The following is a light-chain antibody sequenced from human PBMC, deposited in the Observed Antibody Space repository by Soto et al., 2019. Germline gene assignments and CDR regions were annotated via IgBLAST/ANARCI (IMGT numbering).Light chain of an antibody. CDR3: QHYNSYGK. CDR2: DAS. CDR1: QGISSY. V-gene: IGKV1-8*01. Sequence: AIRMTQSPSSLSASTGDRVTITFRASQGISSYLAWYQQKPGKAPKLLIYDASILESGVPSRFSGSGSGTEFTLTISSLQPDDFATYYCQHYNSYGKFGQGTKVDIK. J-gene: IGKJ1*01.